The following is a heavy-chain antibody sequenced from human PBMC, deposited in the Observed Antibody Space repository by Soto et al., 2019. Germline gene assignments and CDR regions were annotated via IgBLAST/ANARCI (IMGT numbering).Heavy chain of an antibody. CDR1: GGTFSSYA. D-gene: IGHD6-6*01. CDR2: IIPIFGTA. Sequence: SVKVSCKASGGTFSSYAISWVRQAPGQGLEWMGGIIPIFGTANYAQKFQGRVTISVDTSKNQFSLKLSSVTAADTAVYYCARKYSSSSPLDYGMDVWGQGTTVTVSS. J-gene: IGHJ6*02. V-gene: IGHV1-69*06. CDR3: ARKYSSSSPLDYGMDV.